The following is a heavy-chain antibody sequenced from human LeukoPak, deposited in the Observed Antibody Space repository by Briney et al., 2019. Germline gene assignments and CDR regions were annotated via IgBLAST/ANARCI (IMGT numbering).Heavy chain of an antibody. CDR2: INTNTGNP. D-gene: IGHD6-13*01. V-gene: IGHV7-4-1*02. CDR1: GYTFTGYY. J-gene: IGHJ4*02. CDR3: ARDVHIAAAGTLPDY. Sequence: ASVKVSCKASGYTFTGYYMHWVRQAPGQGLEWMGWINTNTGNPTYAQGFTGRFVFSLDTSVSTAYLQVSSLKAEDTAVYYCARDVHIAAAGTLPDYWGQGTLVTVSS.